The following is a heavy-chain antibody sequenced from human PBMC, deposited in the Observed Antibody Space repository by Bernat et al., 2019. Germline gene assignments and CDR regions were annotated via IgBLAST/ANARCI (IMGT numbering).Heavy chain of an antibody. CDR2: IYPGDSDT. D-gene: IGHD6-13*01. Sequence: EVQLVQSGAEVKKPGESLKISCKGSGYSFSSYWIGWVRQMPGKGLEWMGIIYPGDSDTRYSPSFQGQVIISADKSISTAYLQWSSLKASDTAMYYCARHQYSSSWYGGWLDTWGQGTLVTVSS. J-gene: IGHJ5*02. V-gene: IGHV5-51*01. CDR1: GYSFSSYW. CDR3: ARHQYSSSWYGGWLDT.